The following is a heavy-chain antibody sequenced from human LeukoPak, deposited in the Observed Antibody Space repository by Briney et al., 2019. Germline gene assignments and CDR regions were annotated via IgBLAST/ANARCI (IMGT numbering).Heavy chain of an antibody. CDR2: ISGSGGST. CDR1: GFTFSSYA. D-gene: IGHD6-13*01. Sequence: PGGSLRLSCAAFGFTFSSYAMSWVRQAPGKGLEWVSAISGSGGSTYYADSVKGRFTISRDNSKNTLYLQMNSLRAEDTAVYYCAKDLYRAAAGTALDYWGQGTLVTVSS. J-gene: IGHJ4*02. V-gene: IGHV3-23*01. CDR3: AKDLYRAAAGTALDY.